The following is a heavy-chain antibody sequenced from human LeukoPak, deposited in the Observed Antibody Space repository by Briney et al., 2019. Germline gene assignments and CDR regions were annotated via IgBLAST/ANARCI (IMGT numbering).Heavy chain of an antibody. V-gene: IGHV4-31*03. J-gene: IGHJ4*02. D-gene: IGHD2-2*01. Sequence: SETLSLTCTVSGGSISSGGYYWSWIRQHPGKGLEWIGYIYYSGSTYYNPSLKSRVTISVDTSKNQFSLKLSSVTAADTAVYYCARGYCSSTSCSEYYFDYWGQGTLVTVSS. CDR2: IYYSGST. CDR1: GGSISSGGYY. CDR3: ARGYCSSTSCSEYYFDY.